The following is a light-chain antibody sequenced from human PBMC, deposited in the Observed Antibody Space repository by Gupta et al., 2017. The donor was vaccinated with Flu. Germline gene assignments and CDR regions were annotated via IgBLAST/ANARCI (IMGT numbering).Light chain of an antibody. V-gene: IGLV6-57*01. Sequence: SSGGIASNYVQWYQQRPGSSPTTVIYQHNRRPSGGPDRFSASIDRSSDSASLTISGLKTEDEADYYCQSYEGTHVVFGGGTKLTVL. CDR1: SGGIASNY. J-gene: IGLJ3*02. CDR3: QSYEGTHVV. CDR2: QHN.